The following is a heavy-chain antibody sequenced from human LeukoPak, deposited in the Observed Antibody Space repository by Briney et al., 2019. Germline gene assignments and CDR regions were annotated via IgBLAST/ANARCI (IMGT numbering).Heavy chain of an antibody. V-gene: IGHV4-61*01. CDR2: LYYSGST. J-gene: IGHJ4*02. Sequence: SSETLSPTCTVSGGSVSSGSFYWSWLRHPPGKGLEWIGYLYYSGSTNYNPSLKSRVTISVDTSKNQFSLKLSSVTAADTAVYYCAREAYYYDSSGYTFDYWGQGTLVTVSS. D-gene: IGHD3-22*01. CDR3: AREAYYYDSSGYTFDY. CDR1: GGSVSSGSFY.